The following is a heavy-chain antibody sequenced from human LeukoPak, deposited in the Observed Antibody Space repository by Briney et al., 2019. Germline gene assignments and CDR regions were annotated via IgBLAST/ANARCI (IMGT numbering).Heavy chain of an antibody. CDR1: GGSFSGYY. Sequence: PSETLSLTCAVYGGSFSGYYWSWIRQPPEKGLEWIGEINHSGSTNYNPSLKSRVTISVDTSKNQFSLKLSSVTAADTAVYYCARGRIAVAGRIDYWGQGTLDTVSS. V-gene: IGHV4-34*01. CDR2: INHSGST. D-gene: IGHD6-19*01. CDR3: ARGRIAVAGRIDY. J-gene: IGHJ4*02.